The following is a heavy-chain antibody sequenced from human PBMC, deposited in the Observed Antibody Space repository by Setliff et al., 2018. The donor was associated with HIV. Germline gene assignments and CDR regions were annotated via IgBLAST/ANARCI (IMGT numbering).Heavy chain of an antibody. V-gene: IGHV3-9*01. D-gene: IGHD1-26*01. CDR1: GFIFDNHA. CDR2: TSWDNALP. J-gene: IGHJ3*02. CDR3: ARNTDVDSVYRPFHI. Sequence: PGGSLRLSCVASGFIFDNHAMHWVRQAPGRGLEWVAGTSWDNALPAYADSVKGRFTVTRDNANNSLYLQMNSLRAEDTAVYYCARNTDVDSVYRPFHIWGQGTMVTVSS.